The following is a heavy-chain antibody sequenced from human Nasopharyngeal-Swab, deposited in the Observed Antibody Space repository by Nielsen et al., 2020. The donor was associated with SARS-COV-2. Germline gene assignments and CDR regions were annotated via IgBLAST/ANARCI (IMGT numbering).Heavy chain of an antibody. Sequence: GESLKISCAASGFTFSSYAMHWVRQAPGKGLEYVSAISSNGGSTYYANSVKGRFTISRDNSKNTLYLQMGSLRAEDMAVYYCARSQNWGTYYYYMDVWGKGTTVTVS. CDR1: GFTFSSYA. CDR2: ISSNGGST. CDR3: ARSQNWGTYYYYMDV. V-gene: IGHV3-64*01. D-gene: IGHD7-27*01. J-gene: IGHJ6*03.